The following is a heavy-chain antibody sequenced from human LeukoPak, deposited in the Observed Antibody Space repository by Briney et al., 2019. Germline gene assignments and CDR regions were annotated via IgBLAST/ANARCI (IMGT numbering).Heavy chain of an antibody. CDR3: VLSLDYDILTGYYLSFDY. Sequence: GGSLRLSCAASGFTFSSYSMNWVRQAPGKGLEWVSSISSSSGYIYYADSVKGRFTISRDNAKNSLYLQMNSLRAEDTAVYYCVLSLDYDILTGYYLSFDYWGQGTLVTVSS. D-gene: IGHD3-9*01. CDR2: ISSSSGYI. V-gene: IGHV3-21*01. CDR1: GFTFSSYS. J-gene: IGHJ4*02.